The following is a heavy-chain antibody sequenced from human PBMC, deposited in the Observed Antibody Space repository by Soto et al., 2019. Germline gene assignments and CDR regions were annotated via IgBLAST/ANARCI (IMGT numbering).Heavy chain of an antibody. CDR3: ARGQALWFGANFDY. J-gene: IGHJ4*02. CDR1: GFTFSSYS. CDR2: ISSSSSYI. V-gene: IGHV3-21*01. Sequence: EVQLVESGGGLVKPGGSLRLSCAASGFTFSSYSMNWVRQAPGKGLEWVSSISSSSSYIYYADSVKGRFTISRDNAKNSLYLQMNGLRAEDTAVYYCARGQALWFGANFDYWGQGTLVTVSS. D-gene: IGHD3-10*01.